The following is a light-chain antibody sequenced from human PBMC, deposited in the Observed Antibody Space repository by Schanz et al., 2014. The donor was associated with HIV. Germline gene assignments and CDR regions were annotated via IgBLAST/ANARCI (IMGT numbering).Light chain of an antibody. CDR3: SSYTTSRTLV. CDR1: SNDVGIYNL. V-gene: IGLV2-14*02. J-gene: IGLJ2*01. CDR2: DVD. Sequence: QSALTQPASVSGSPGQSITISCTGTSNDVGIYNLVSWYQQHPGKAPKLIIFDVDNRPSGISNRFSGSKSGYTASLTISGLQADDEADYYCSSYTTSRTLVFGGGTKLTVL.